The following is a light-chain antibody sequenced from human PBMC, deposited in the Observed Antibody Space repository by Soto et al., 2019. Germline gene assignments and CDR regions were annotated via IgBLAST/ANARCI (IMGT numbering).Light chain of an antibody. V-gene: IGKV2-28*01. CDR2: LGS. CDR1: QSLLYINGYNY. CDR3: MQALQTPLT. Sequence: DIVTTQSPLSLPVTPGEPASISCRSSQSLLYINGYNYLDWYLQKPGQSPQLLIYLGSSRASGVPDRFSGSGSGTDFTLKISRVEAEDVGVYYCMQALQTPLTFGGGTKVDI. J-gene: IGKJ4*01.